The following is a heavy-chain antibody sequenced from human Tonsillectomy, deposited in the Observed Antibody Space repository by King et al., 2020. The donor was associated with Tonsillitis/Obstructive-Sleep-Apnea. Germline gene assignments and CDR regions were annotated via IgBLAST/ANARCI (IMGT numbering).Heavy chain of an antibody. CDR1: GFTFSNAW. Sequence: VQLVESGGGLVKPGGSLRLSCAASGFTFSNAWMSWVRQAPGKGLEWVGRIKSKTDGGTTDYAAPVKGRFTISRDASKNTLYLQMNSLKTEDTAVYYCTTDDYGDYVPSYFDYWGQGTLVTVSS. CDR3: TTDDYGDYVPSYFDY. D-gene: IGHD4-17*01. V-gene: IGHV3-15*01. J-gene: IGHJ4*02. CDR2: IKSKTDGGTT.